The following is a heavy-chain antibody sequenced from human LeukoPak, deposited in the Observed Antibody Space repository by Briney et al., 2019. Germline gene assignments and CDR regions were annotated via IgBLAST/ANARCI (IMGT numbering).Heavy chain of an antibody. CDR3: LMYTNGWN. V-gene: IGHV3-74*01. D-gene: IGHD6-19*01. Sequence: GGSLRLSCAASGSTISDNYMHWVRQAPGKGLVWVSRINSDGSSTTYADSVKGRFTISRDNAKNTLYLQTNSLRAEDTAMYYCLMYTNGWNWGQGTLVTVSS. CDR1: GSTISDNY. CDR2: INSDGSST. J-gene: IGHJ4*02.